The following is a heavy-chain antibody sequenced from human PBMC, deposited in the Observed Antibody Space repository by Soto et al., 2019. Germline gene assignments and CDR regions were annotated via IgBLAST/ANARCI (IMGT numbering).Heavy chain of an antibody. J-gene: IGHJ4*02. CDR2: IYGGGDGT. CDR3: AKNRGHEPPYYSDS. CDR1: GFTFSNYA. Sequence: EVLLLESGGGLVQPGGSLRLSCAASGFTFSNYAVNWVRQAPGKGLEWVSTIYGGGDGTHYADSVKGRFTISRDKSKNTLYLQMNSPRAEDTAVYYCAKNRGHEPPYYSDSWGQGTLVTVSS. V-gene: IGHV3-23*01.